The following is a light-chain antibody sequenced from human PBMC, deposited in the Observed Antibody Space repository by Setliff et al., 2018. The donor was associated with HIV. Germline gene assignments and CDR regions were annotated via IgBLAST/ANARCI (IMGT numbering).Light chain of an antibody. CDR1: SSDVGSYNR. V-gene: IGLV2-18*02. J-gene: IGLJ1*01. CDR3: SSYTSISTYV. CDR2: EFN. Sequence: QSVLTQPPSVSGSPGQSVTISCTGTSSDVGSYNRVSWYQQPPDTVPKLIIYEFNNPPSGVPDRFSGSKSGNTASLTISGLQAEDEADYYCSSYTSISTYVFGTGTKVTVL.